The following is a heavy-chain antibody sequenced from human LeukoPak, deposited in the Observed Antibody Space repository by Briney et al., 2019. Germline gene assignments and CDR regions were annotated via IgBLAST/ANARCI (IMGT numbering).Heavy chain of an antibody. V-gene: IGHV4-34*01. CDR1: GGSFSGYY. CDR2: INHSGST. J-gene: IGHJ6*02. Sequence: PSETLSLTCAVYGGSFSGYYWSWIRQPPGKGLEWIGEINHSGSTNYNPSLKSRVTISVDTSKNQFSLKLSSVTAADTAVCYCARGSRYQLLYYYYYYGMDVWGQGTTVTVSS. D-gene: IGHD2-2*02. CDR3: ARGSRYQLLYYYYYYGMDV.